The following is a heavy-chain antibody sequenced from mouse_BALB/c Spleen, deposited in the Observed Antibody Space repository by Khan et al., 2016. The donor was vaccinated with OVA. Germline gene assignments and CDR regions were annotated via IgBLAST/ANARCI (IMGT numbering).Heavy chain of an antibody. Sequence: QVRLQQSGAELARPGASVKMSCKASGYTFTSYTIHWINLRPGQGLEWIGFINPSNGYTNYNQKFKDKATLTADKSSTTVYMQLSSLTSDDSAVYDCVRDGAYHRNDGWFAYWGQGTLVTVSA. D-gene: IGHD2-14*01. CDR3: VRDGAYHRNDGWFAY. CDR1: GYTFTSYT. J-gene: IGHJ3*01. CDR2: INPSNGYT. V-gene: IGHV1-4*01.